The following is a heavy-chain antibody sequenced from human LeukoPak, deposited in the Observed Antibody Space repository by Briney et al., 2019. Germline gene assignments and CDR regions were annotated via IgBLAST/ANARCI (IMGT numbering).Heavy chain of an antibody. J-gene: IGHJ4*02. V-gene: IGHV1-46*01. CDR2: INPSGGST. D-gene: IGHD3-3*01. Sequence: ASVKVSCKASGYTFTSYYMHWVRRAPGQGLEWMGIINPSGGSTSYAQKFQERVTITRDMSTSTAYMELSSLRSEDTAVYYCAAALGDFWTFDYWGQGTLVTVSS. CDR1: GYTFTSYY. CDR3: AAALGDFWTFDY.